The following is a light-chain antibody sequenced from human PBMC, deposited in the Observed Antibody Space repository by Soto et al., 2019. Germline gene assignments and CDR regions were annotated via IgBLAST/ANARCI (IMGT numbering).Light chain of an antibody. CDR1: QSINNW. CDR3: QQYNSYSNT. J-gene: IGKJ2*01. CDR2: DAS. V-gene: IGKV1-5*01. Sequence: DIQMTQSPSTLSASVGDRVTITCRASQSINNWLAWYQQKPGKAPNLLIYDASSLESGVPSRFSVSGSGTEFTLTISSLQPDDFATYYCQQYNSYSNTFGQGTKLEIK.